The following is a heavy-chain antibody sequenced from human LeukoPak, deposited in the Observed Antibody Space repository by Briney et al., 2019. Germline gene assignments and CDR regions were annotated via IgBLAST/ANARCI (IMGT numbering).Heavy chain of an antibody. V-gene: IGHV4-30-4*01. CDR3: ARDRGGGPAALYDAFNI. D-gene: IGHD2-2*01. J-gene: IGHJ3*02. CDR2: IYYSGST. CDR1: GGSIRSGDYY. Sequence: TSSQTLSLTCTVSGGSIRSGDYYWSWIRQPPGKGLEWIGYIYYSGSTYYNPSLKSRLTISVDTSKNQFSLKLSSVTAADTAVYYCARDRGGGPAALYDAFNIWGQGTMVTVSS.